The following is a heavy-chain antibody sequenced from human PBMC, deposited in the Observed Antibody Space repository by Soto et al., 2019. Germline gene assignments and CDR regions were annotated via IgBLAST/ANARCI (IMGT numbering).Heavy chain of an antibody. CDR2: IIPIFGTA. J-gene: IGHJ5*02. Sequence: QVLLVQSGAEVKKPWSSVKVSCRASGGTFSSYAISWVRQDPGQWLEWMGGIIPIFGTANYAQKFQGRFTITADESTSTAYMELSSLRSADTAVYSCARDVAYSSGDWFGPWGPGTLVTVSS. CDR3: ARDVAYSSGDWFGP. V-gene: IGHV1-69*01. CDR1: GGTFSSYA. D-gene: IGHD6-19*01.